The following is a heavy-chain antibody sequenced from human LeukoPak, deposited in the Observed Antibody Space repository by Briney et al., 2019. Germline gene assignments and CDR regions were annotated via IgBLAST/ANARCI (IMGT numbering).Heavy chain of an antibody. Sequence: GGSLRLSCAASGFTFSTYWMSWVRQAPGKGLEWVANIKQDGSEKYYVDSVKGRFTIPRDNAKNSLYLQMNSLRAEDTAVYYCARDRGTYYYDSSSHYDAFDIWGQGTMVTVS. J-gene: IGHJ3*02. CDR3: ARDRGTYYYDSSSHYDAFDI. CDR2: IKQDGSEK. V-gene: IGHV3-7*01. D-gene: IGHD3-22*01. CDR1: GFTFSTYW.